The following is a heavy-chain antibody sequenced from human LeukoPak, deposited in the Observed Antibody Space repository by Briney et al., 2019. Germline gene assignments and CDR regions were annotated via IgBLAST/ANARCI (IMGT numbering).Heavy chain of an antibody. CDR3: ARAVSGGYYYQYYFDY. D-gene: IGHD3-22*01. CDR1: GGSITSGDYY. J-gene: IGHJ4*02. CDR2: IYYSGST. Sequence: SQTLSLTCTVSGGSITSGDYYWSWICQPPGKGLEWIGYIYYSGSTYYNPSLKSRVTISVDTSKNQFSLKLSSVTAADTAVYYCARAVSGGYYYQYYFDYWGQGTLVTVSS. V-gene: IGHV4-30-4*01.